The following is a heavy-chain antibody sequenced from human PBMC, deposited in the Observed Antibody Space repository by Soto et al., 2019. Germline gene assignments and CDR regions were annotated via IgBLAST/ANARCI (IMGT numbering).Heavy chain of an antibody. Sequence: QVQLQESGPGLLKPSQTLSLTCTVSGGSISSGDYYWSWIRQPPGKGLEWIGYIYYSGSTYYNPSLKSRVTISVDTSKNQFSLKLSSVTAADTAVYYCARGLTYYYDSSGSAYYYWGQGTLVTVSS. J-gene: IGHJ4*02. CDR3: ARGLTYYYDSSGSAYYY. D-gene: IGHD3-22*01. CDR1: GGSISSGDYY. V-gene: IGHV4-30-4*01. CDR2: IYYSGST.